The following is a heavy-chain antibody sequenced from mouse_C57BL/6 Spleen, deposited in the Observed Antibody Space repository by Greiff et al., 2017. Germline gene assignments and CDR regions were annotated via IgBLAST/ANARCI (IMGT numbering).Heavy chain of an antibody. J-gene: IGHJ1*03. CDR2: ISSGSSTI. CDR1: GFTFSDYG. V-gene: IGHV5-17*01. Sequence: EVQLQESGGGLVKPGGSLKLSCAASGFTFSDYGMHWVRQAPEKGLEWVAYISSGSSTIYYAVTVKGRFTISRDNAKNTLFLQMTSLRSEDTAIYYCATFYYDYDEYFEVGGTGTTVTVSS. CDR3: ATFYYDYDEYFEV. D-gene: IGHD2-4*01.